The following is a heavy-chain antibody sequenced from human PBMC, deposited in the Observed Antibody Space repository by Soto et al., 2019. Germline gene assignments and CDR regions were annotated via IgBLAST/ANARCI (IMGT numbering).Heavy chain of an antibody. V-gene: IGHV1-69*06. D-gene: IGHD2-2*02. CDR2: IIPIFGTA. Sequence: QVQLVQSGAEVKKPGSSVKVSCKASGGTFSSYAISWVRQAPGQGLEWMGGIIPIFGTANYAQKFQGRVTSTADKSTSTAYMELSSLRSEDTAVYYCARSRYCSSTSCYTRWYFDLWGRGTLVTVSS. CDR3: ARSRYCSSTSCYTRWYFDL. CDR1: GGTFSSYA. J-gene: IGHJ2*01.